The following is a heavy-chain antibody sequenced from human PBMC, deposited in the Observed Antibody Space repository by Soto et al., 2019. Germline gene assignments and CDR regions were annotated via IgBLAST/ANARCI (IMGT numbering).Heavy chain of an antibody. Sequence: QVQLVQSGAEVKKPGSSVKVSCKASGGTFSSYAISWVRQAPGQGLEWMGGIIPIFGTANYAQKFQGRVTITADESTSTAYMELSSLRSEDTAVYYCARSPVAARGCLYYGMDVWGQGTTVTVSS. CDR3: ARSPVAARGCLYYGMDV. V-gene: IGHV1-69*01. D-gene: IGHD6-6*01. CDR2: IIPIFGTA. CDR1: GGTFSSYA. J-gene: IGHJ6*02.